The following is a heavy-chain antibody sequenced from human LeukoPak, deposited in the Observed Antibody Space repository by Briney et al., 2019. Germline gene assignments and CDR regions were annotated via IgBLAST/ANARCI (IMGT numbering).Heavy chain of an antibody. V-gene: IGHV3-48*04. J-gene: IGHJ6*02. D-gene: IGHD6-13*01. CDR3: ARDGTENFYYGMDV. CDR1: GFTFSNYA. CDR2: ISTSSGTI. Sequence: PGGSLRLSCAASGFTFSNYAMNWVRQAPGKGLEWLSYISTSSGTIYYADSVKGRFTISRDNAKKSLYLQMNSLRAEDTAIYYCARDGTENFYYGMDVWGQGTTVTVSS.